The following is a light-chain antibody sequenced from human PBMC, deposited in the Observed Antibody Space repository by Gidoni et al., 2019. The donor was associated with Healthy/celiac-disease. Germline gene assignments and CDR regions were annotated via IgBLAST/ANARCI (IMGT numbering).Light chain of an antibody. J-gene: IGLJ2*01. CDR2: GQN. CDR3: NSRDSSGNHVV. Sequence: SSELTQDPAVSVALGQTVRITCQGDSLRSYDASWYQQKPAQAPVLVIYGQNNRPSGIPDRFSGSSSGNTASLTITGAQAEDEADYYCNSRDSSGNHVVFGGGTKLTVL. CDR1: SLRSYD. V-gene: IGLV3-19*01.